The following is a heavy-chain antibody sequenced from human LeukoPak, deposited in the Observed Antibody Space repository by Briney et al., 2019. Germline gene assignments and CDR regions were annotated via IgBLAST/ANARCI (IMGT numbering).Heavy chain of an antibody. Sequence: GGSLRLSCAVSGFTVSTNYMSWVRQAPGKGLEWVSFIYSDGSTYYADSVKGRFTISRDNSKNTLYLQMSSLRAEDTAVYYCVKDLRVGGDYWGQGTLVSVSS. CDR1: GFTVSTNY. CDR2: IYSDGST. CDR3: VKDLRVGGDY. J-gene: IGHJ4*02. V-gene: IGHV3-53*05. D-gene: IGHD3-16*01.